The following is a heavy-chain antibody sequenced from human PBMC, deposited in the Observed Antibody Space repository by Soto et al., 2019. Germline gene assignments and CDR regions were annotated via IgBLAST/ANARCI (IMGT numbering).Heavy chain of an antibody. CDR1: GFSLTTYGVG. J-gene: IGHJ4*02. V-gene: IGHV2-5*02. Sequence: QITLKETGPPLVNPTQTLTLTCTFSGFSLTTYGVGVGWIRQPPGKALEWLAFIYWDDDKRYSPSLKSRLTITKDTPKNQVAPRMTNMDPVDTATYYCAHSRGYVGFDYWGQGILVTVSS. D-gene: IGHD5-12*01. CDR3: AHSRGYVGFDY. CDR2: IYWDDDK.